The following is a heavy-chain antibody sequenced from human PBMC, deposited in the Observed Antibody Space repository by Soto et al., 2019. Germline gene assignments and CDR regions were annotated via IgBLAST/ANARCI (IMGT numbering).Heavy chain of an antibody. Sequence: GGSLRLSCAASGFTFTRYTMNWVRQAPGKGLEWVSSISSTTNYIYYGDSMKGRFTISRDNAKNSLYLEMNSLRAEDTAVYYCARESEDLTSNFDYWGQGTLVTV. J-gene: IGHJ4*02. CDR2: ISSTTNYI. CDR3: ARESEDLTSNFDY. V-gene: IGHV3-21*06. CDR1: GFTFTRYT.